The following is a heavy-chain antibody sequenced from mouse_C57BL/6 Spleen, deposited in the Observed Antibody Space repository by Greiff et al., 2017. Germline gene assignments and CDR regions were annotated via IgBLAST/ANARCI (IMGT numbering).Heavy chain of an antibody. Sequence: EVQLQESGGGLVKPGGSLKLSCAASGFTFSSYAMSWVRQTPEKRLEWVATISDGGSYTYYPDNVKGRFTISRDNAKNNLYLQMSHLKSEDTAMYYCACEELDYWGQGTTLTVSS. V-gene: IGHV5-4*01. CDR1: GFTFSSYA. J-gene: IGHJ2*01. CDR2: ISDGGSYT. D-gene: IGHD1-3*01. CDR3: ACEELDY.